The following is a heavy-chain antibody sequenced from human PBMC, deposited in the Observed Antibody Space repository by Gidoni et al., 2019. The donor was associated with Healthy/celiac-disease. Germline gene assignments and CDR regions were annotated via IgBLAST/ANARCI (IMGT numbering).Heavy chain of an antibody. CDR3: AREILFPGGYPNYFDY. CDR1: GGSISRGGYY. J-gene: IGHJ4*02. Sequence: QVQLQESGPGLVKPSQTLSLTCTVSGGSISRGGYYWSWIRQHPGKGLEWIGYIYYSGSTYYNPSLKSRVTISVDTSKNQFSLKLSSVTAADTAVYYCAREILFPGGYPNYFDYWGQGTLVTVSS. D-gene: IGHD3-22*01. CDR2: IYYSGST. V-gene: IGHV4-31*03.